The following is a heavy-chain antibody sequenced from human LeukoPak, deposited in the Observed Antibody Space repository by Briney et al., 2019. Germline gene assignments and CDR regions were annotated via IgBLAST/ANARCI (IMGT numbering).Heavy chain of an antibody. J-gene: IGHJ4*02. D-gene: IGHD4-17*01. Sequence: GGSLRLSCAASGFTFSAYGMSWFRQAPGKGLEWVSAITYSSGNTYYADSVKGRFTISRDNSKNTLYLQMNSLRAEDTAVYYCAKVPQDGAASHWGQGTLVTVSS. CDR3: AKVPQDGAASH. CDR1: GFTFSAYG. V-gene: IGHV3-23*01. CDR2: ITYSSGNT.